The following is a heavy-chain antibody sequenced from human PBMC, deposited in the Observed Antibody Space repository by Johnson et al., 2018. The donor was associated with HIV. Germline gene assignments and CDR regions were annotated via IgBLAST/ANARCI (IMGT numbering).Heavy chain of an antibody. Sequence: QVQLVESGGGVVRPGGSLRLSCAASGFTFSDYYMSWIRQAPGKGLEWVSYISSSGGSTYYADSVKGRFTISRDNSKNTLYLQMNSLRAEDTAVYYCARDAGGGRIVVDYDAFDIWGQGTMVTVSS. CDR1: GFTFSDYY. D-gene: IGHD3-22*01. J-gene: IGHJ3*02. V-gene: IGHV3-11*04. CDR3: ARDAGGGRIVVDYDAFDI. CDR2: ISSSGGST.